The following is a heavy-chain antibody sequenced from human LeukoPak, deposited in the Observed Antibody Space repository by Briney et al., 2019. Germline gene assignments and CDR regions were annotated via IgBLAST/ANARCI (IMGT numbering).Heavy chain of an antibody. D-gene: IGHD4-17*01. V-gene: IGHV4-31*03. CDR3: AREEGDYGDSETLGY. CDR1: GGSISSGGYY. CDR2: IYYSGST. Sequence: SETLSLTCTVSGGSISSGGYYWSWIRQHPGKGLEWIEYIYYSGSTYYNPSLKSRVTISVDTSKNQFSLKLSSVTAADTAVYYCAREEGDYGDSETLGYWGQGTLVTVSS. J-gene: IGHJ4*02.